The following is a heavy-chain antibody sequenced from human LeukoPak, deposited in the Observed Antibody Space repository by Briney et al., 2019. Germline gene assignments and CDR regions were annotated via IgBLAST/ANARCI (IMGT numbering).Heavy chain of an antibody. CDR1: GFTFSSYS. CDR2: ISSSSSYI. Sequence: GGSLRLSCAASGFTFSSYSMNWVRQAPGKGLEWVSSISSSSSYIYYADSVEGRFTISRDNARKSVYLQMNSLRDEDTAVYYCSRDQGTDYGDYYSDYWGQGTLVTVSP. CDR3: SRDQGTDYGDYYSDY. J-gene: IGHJ4*02. D-gene: IGHD4-17*01. V-gene: IGHV3-21*01.